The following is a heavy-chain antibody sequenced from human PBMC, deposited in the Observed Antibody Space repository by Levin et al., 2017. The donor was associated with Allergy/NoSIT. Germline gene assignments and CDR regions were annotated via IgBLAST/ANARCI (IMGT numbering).Heavy chain of an antibody. CDR1: GFTFSSYA. CDR2: ISYDGSNK. CDR3: ARDQKFGDRDYYYGMDV. D-gene: IGHD3-10*01. V-gene: IGHV3-30-3*01. Sequence: GESLKISCAASGFTFSSYAMHWVRQAPGKGLEWVAVISYDGSNKYYADSVKGRFTISRDNSKNTLYLQMNSLRAEDTAVYYCARDQKFGDRDYYYGMDVWGQGTTVTVSS. J-gene: IGHJ6*02.